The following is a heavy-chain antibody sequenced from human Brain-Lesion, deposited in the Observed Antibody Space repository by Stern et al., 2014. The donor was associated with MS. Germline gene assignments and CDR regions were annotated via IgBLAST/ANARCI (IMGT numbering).Heavy chain of an antibody. CDR1: GFRFSSYA. J-gene: IGHJ3*02. Sequence: VQLVQSGGGFVQPGGSLRLSCAASGFRFSSYAMSWVRQTPGKGLERVSGISASGGSTYYADSVKGRFTISRDKSKNTLFLQMNSLRAEDTAVYYCAKGVWGSYLNAFDMWGQGTMVTVSS. D-gene: IGHD3-16*02. CDR2: ISASGGST. V-gene: IGHV3-23*04. CDR3: AKGVWGSYLNAFDM.